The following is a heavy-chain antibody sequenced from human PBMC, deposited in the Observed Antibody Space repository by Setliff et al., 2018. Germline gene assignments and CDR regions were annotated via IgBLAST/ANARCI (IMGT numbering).Heavy chain of an antibody. CDR2: INPSGGYA. D-gene: IGHD3-22*01. Sequence: ASVKVSCKASGYTLTNYYMHWVRQAPGQGLEWMGIINPSGGYANYAQKFQGRVTMTRDTSTSTVYMELSSLRSEDTAVYYCAREGGDGDSSGYYPPLDYWGQGTLVTVSS. CDR1: GYTLTNYY. CDR3: AREGGDGDSSGYYPPLDY. J-gene: IGHJ4*02. V-gene: IGHV1-46*01.